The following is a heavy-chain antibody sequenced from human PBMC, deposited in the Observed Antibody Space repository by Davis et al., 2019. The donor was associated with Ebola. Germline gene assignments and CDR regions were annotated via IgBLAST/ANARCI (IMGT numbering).Heavy chain of an antibody. Sequence: MPSETLSLTCTVSGGSISSYYWSWIRQPPGKGLEWIGYIYYSGSPNYNPSLKSRVTIPVDTSKNQFSLKLSSVTAADTAVYYCARARVVVVAATEVYYYYGMDVWGQGTTVTVSS. CDR1: GGSISSYY. CDR2: IYYSGSP. V-gene: IGHV4-59*12. J-gene: IGHJ6*02. CDR3: ARARVVVVAATEVYYYYGMDV. D-gene: IGHD2-15*01.